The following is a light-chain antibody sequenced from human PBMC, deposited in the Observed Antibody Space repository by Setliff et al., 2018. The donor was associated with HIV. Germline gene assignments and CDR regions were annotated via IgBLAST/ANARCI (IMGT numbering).Light chain of an antibody. J-gene: IGLJ1*01. CDR1: SSDVGSYDY. Sequence: QSVLIQPPSVSGSPGQSVTISCTGTSSDVGSYDYVSWYQQHPGTVPKPMIYNVNTRPSGVPDRFSGSKSGNTASMTISGLQADDEADYYCSSWTGSSTLMFGTGTKVTVL. CDR3: SSWTGSSTLM. CDR2: NVN. V-gene: IGLV2-18*02.